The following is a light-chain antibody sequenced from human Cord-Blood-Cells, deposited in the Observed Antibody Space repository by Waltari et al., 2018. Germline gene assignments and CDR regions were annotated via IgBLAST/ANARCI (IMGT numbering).Light chain of an antibody. CDR2: WAA. V-gene: IGKV4-1*01. Sequence: DNVMTTSSASLAVFSGGRGTTLSSSSRSVIYSSNNTNYLAWYHQKPGQPPNMLIYWAATRKSGGPARFSGSGSATEYTITISSLQAEDVAVYYCHQYYSTPFTFGPGTKVDIK. J-gene: IGKJ3*01. CDR1: RSVIYSSNNTNY. CDR3: HQYYSTPFT.